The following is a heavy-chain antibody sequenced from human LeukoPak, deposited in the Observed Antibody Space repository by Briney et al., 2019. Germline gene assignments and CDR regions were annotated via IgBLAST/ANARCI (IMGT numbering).Heavy chain of an antibody. CDR1: GYTFTSYD. Sequence: ASVKVSCKASGYTFTSYDINWVRQATGQGLEWMGWINPNSGGTNYAQKFQGRVTMTRDTSISTAYMELSRLRSDDTAVYYCARGYGDYVVYYFDYWGQGTLVTVSS. D-gene: IGHD4-17*01. V-gene: IGHV1-2*02. CDR2: INPNSGGT. J-gene: IGHJ4*02. CDR3: ARGYGDYVVYYFDY.